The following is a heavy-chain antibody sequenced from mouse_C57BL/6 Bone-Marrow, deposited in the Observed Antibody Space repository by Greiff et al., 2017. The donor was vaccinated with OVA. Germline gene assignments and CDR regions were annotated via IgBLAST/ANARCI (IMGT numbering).Heavy chain of an antibody. CDR1: GFSLTSYG. CDR2: IWGVGST. CDR3: ASGGLPFAY. J-gene: IGHJ3*01. D-gene: IGHD2-4*01. V-gene: IGHV2-6*01. Sequence: VQGVESGPGLVAPSQSLSITCTVSGFSLTSYGVDWVRQSPGKGLEWLGVIWGVGSTNYNSALKSRLSISKDNSKSQVFLKMNSLQTDDTAMYYCASGGLPFAYWGQGTLVTVSA.